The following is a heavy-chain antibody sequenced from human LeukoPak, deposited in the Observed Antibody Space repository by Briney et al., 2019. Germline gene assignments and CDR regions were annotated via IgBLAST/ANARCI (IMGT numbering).Heavy chain of an antibody. V-gene: IGHV3-7*01. J-gene: IGHJ4*02. CDR1: GGSISSSSYY. Sequence: PSETLSLTCTVSGGSISSSSYYWGWIRQPPGKGLEWVANIKHDESETNYADSVKGRFTISRDNAKNSLYLQMDSLRVEDTAVYFCAKAKEFDYGSGSGHYYPYFFDLWGQGTLVTASS. CDR3: AKAKEFDYGSGSGHYYPYFFDL. CDR2: IKHDESET. D-gene: IGHD3-10*01.